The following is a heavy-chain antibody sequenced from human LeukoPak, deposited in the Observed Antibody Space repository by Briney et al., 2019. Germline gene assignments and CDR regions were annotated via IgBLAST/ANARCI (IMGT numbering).Heavy chain of an antibody. V-gene: IGHV4-59*11. CDR2: IDSNGNT. D-gene: IGHD2-15*01. J-gene: IGHJ4*02. Sequence: KPSETLSLTCTVYGDSITTHHWSWVRQTSGKGLDYIGFIDSNGNTNYNPSLKTRVIISSDTSTNQISLTLNSVAAADTAVYYCSRLAKCDGNCYSFDLWGQGMLVTVSS. CDR3: SRLAKCDGNCYSFDL. CDR1: GDSITTHH.